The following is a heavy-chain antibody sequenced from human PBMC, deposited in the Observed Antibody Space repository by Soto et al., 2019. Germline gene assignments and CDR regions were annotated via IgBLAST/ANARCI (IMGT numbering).Heavy chain of an antibody. Sequence: SETLSLTCIVSGGSMSSYYWGWFRQPPGKGLEWIGYIYYTGTTTYHPSLKSRDNISIDTSRNQFSLKMNSVTAADTAVYYCARLGGYYQAFDQWGQGSLVTVS. D-gene: IGHD2-21*02. V-gene: IGHV4-59*08. CDR2: IYYTGTT. CDR1: GGSMSSYY. CDR3: ARLGGYYQAFDQ. J-gene: IGHJ4*02.